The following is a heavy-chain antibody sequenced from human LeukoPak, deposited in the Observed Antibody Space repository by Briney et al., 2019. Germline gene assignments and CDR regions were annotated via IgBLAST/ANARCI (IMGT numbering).Heavy chain of an antibody. Sequence: SETLSLTCTVSGGSISNYYWTWIRQPPGKGLEWIGYVYYSGSTNYNPSLKSRVTISMDTSKTQFSLKLTSVTAADTAVYYCAGAPRGPEGLDFWGQGTLVTVSS. CDR3: AGAPRGPEGLDF. D-gene: IGHD3-10*01. J-gene: IGHJ4*02. V-gene: IGHV4-59*01. CDR2: VYYSGST. CDR1: GGSISNYY.